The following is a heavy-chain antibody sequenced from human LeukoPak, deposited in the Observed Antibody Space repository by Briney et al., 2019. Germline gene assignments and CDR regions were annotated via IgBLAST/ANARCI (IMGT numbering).Heavy chain of an antibody. J-gene: IGHJ4*02. D-gene: IGHD3-3*01. V-gene: IGHV1-24*01. CDR3: ATRGSDFWSGFDF. CDR2: FDPENADM. Sequence: ASVKVSCKPSGYTFTNFGISWVRQAAGQGLEWMGCFDPENADMIYAQKLQGRVTMTEDTSTNTAYMELTSLTSDDTALYYCATRGSDFWSGFDFWGQGTQVTVSS. CDR1: GYTFTNFG.